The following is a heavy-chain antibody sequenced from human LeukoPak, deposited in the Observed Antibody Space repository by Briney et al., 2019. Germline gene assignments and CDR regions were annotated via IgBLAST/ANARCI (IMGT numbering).Heavy chain of an antibody. CDR3: ARVDCSGGSCRIDY. V-gene: IGHV4-59*12. CDR1: GGSINSYY. CDR2: IYHSGST. D-gene: IGHD2-15*01. Sequence: SETLSLTCTVSGGSINSYYWSWIRQPPGKGLEWIGYIYHSGSTYYNPSLKSRVTISVDRSKNQFSLKLSSVTAADTAVYYCARVDCSGGSCRIDYWGQGTLVTVSS. J-gene: IGHJ4*02.